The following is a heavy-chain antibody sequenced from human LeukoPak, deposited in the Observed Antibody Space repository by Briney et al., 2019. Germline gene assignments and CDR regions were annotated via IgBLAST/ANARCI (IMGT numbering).Heavy chain of an antibody. J-gene: IGHJ3*02. V-gene: IGHV3-30-3*01. CDR1: GFTFSSYA. CDR2: ISYDGSNK. Sequence: GRSLRLSCAASGFTFSSYAMHWVRQAPGKGLEWVAVISYDGSNKYYADSVKGRFTISRDNSKNTLYLQMYSLRAEDTAVYYCAKAETRGSYYVGADAFDIWGQGTMVTVSS. D-gene: IGHD1-26*01. CDR3: AKAETRGSYYVGADAFDI.